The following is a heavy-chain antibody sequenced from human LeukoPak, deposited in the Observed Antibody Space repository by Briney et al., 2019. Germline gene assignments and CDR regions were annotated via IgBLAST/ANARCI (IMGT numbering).Heavy chain of an antibody. J-gene: IGHJ4*02. Sequence: PSETLSLTCTVSGGSISSSSYYWGWIRQPPGKGLEWLGYIYYSGSSNYNPSLKSRVTISADTSKNQFSLKLSSVTAADTAVYYCARSPGNFWSGYYPEDWGQGTLVTVSS. CDR1: GGSISSSSYY. CDR2: IYYSGSS. D-gene: IGHD3-3*01. CDR3: ARSPGNFWSGYYPED. V-gene: IGHV4-61*05.